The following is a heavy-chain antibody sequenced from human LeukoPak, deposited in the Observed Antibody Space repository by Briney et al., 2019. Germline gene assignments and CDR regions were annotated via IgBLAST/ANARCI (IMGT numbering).Heavy chain of an antibody. CDR1: GFTFSSHW. D-gene: IGHD1-14*01. CDR2: ISQDGSEK. Sequence: GGSLRLSCAASGFTFSSHWMNWVRQAPGKGLEWVAHISQDGSEKYCVDSVRGRFTISRDNAKNSLYLHMHSPRGEDTAVYYCARDSYRALEYWGQGALVTVTS. V-gene: IGHV3-7*01. CDR3: ARDSYRALEY. J-gene: IGHJ4*02.